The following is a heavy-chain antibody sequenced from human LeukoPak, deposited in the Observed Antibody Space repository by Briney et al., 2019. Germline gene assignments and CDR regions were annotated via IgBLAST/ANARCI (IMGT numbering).Heavy chain of an antibody. J-gene: IGHJ4*02. V-gene: IGHV4-59*01. Sequence: SETLSLTCTVSGGSIIGCYWSWIRQSPGKGLEWIGYIYYSGSTNYNPSLKSRVTISVDTSKNQFSLKLSSVTAADTAIYYCARISGYLTYWGQGTLVTVSS. CDR3: ARISGYLTY. D-gene: IGHD3-22*01. CDR2: IYYSGST. CDR1: GGSIIGCY.